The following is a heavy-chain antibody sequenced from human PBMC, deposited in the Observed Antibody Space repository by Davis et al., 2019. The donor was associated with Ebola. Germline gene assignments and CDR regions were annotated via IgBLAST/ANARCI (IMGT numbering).Heavy chain of an antibody. Sequence: GESLKISCAASGFIFRNWGMTRVRQASGKGLECVAAISMRGDTTDYADSVRGRFTIARDNSNNMLYLQMNSLTVEDTGVYYCVQGTTSCKAWGQGTLVTVSS. D-gene: IGHD2-2*01. CDR1: GFIFRNWG. J-gene: IGHJ4*02. CDR2: ISMRGDTT. CDR3: VQGTTSCKA. V-gene: IGHV3-23*01.